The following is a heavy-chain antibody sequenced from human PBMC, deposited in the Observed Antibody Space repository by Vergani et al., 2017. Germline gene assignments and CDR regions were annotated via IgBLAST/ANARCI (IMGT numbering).Heavy chain of an antibody. CDR3: ARVMYRDEASTGYRLEGMDI. CDR1: GGSISSGDYY. D-gene: IGHD3-9*01. Sequence: QVQLQESGPGLVKPSQTLSLTCTVSGGSISSGDYYWSWIRQSPGKGLEWIGYIYSTGSTNYNPSLNSLVTMSVDTSKNQFSLKLRSVTAADTAVYFCARVMYRDEASTGYRLEGMDIWGQGTTVTISS. V-gene: IGHV4-61*08. J-gene: IGHJ6*02. CDR2: IYSTGST.